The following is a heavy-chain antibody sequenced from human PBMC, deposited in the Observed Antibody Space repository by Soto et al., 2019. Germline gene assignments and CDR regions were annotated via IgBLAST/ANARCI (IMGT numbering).Heavy chain of an antibody. CDR3: AKLIGPTGGY. J-gene: IGHJ4*02. CDR2: ISASGDNT. V-gene: IGHV3-23*01. D-gene: IGHD4-17*01. Sequence: EVQLLESGENMVQPGGSLRLSCAASGFTFSGNAMSWVRQAQGKGLEWVSSISASGDNTYYADSVKGRFTISRDNSKDTLYLPMNTLRADDTAVYYCAKLIGPTGGYWGQGTLVTVSS. CDR1: GFTFSGNA.